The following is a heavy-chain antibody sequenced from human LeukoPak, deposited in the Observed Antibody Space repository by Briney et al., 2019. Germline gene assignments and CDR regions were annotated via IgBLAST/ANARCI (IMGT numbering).Heavy chain of an antibody. CDR3: TTGIAAAGNHDY. V-gene: IGHV3-15*01. CDR1: GFTFSNAW. D-gene: IGHD6-13*01. Sequence: GGSLRLSCAASGFTFSNAWMSWVRQAPGKGLEWVGRIKSKTEGGRTDYAAPVKGRFTISRDDSKNTLYLQMNSLKTEDPAVYYCTTGIAAAGNHDYWGQGTLVTVSS. J-gene: IGHJ4*02. CDR2: IKSKTEGGRT.